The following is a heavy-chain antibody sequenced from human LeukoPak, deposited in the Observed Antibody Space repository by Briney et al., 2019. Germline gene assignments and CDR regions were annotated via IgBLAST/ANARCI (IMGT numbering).Heavy chain of an antibody. CDR3: TKGGDSYGNPSS. V-gene: IGHV3-30*18. Sequence: GMSLRLSCAASGFTFFTYSMHWVRQAPGKGLEWLAVSSFDENNKYYADSVRGRFTISRDNSKNTVYLQMNSLRAEDTAIYYCTKGGDSYGNPSSWGQGTLVIVSS. CDR2: SSFDENNK. J-gene: IGHJ5*02. CDR1: GFTFFTYS. D-gene: IGHD3-10*01.